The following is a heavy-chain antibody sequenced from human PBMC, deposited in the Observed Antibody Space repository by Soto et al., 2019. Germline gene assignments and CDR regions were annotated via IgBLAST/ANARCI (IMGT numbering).Heavy chain of an antibody. CDR3: ARVVNHYYYGMDV. D-gene: IGHD3-22*01. Sequence: QVQLVQSGAEVKKPGASVKVSCKTSGYTYISYAISRVRQAPERGLEWMGWISVHNGNTNYAQKLQGRVTMTTDTSTSTAYMELRSLRSDDTAVYYCARVVNHYYYGMDVWGQGTTVTVSS. J-gene: IGHJ6*02. V-gene: IGHV1-18*01. CDR1: GYTYISYA. CDR2: ISVHNGNT.